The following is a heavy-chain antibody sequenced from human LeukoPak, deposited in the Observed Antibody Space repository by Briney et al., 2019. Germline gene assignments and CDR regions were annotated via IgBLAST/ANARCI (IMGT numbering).Heavy chain of an antibody. CDR3: AKQGYYYDSSGYYFDY. V-gene: IGHV3-23*01. D-gene: IGHD3-22*01. CDR1: GFTFSSYA. Sequence: GGSLRLSCAASGFTFSSYAMSWVRQAPGKGLEWVSAISGSGGSTYYADSVKGRFTISRDNSKNTLYLQMNSLRAEDTAVYYCAKQGYYYDSSGYYFDYWGQGTLVTVSS. CDR2: ISGSGGST. J-gene: IGHJ4*02.